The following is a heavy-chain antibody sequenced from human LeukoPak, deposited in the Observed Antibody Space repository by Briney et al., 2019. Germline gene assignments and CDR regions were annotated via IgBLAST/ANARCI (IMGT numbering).Heavy chain of an antibody. CDR3: ARSARWFGGDY. CDR2: IYSGGST. D-gene: IGHD3-10*01. V-gene: IGHV3-53*01. J-gene: IGHJ4*02. CDR1: GFTVSSNY. Sequence: PGGSLRLSCAASGFTVSSNYMSWVRQAPGKGLEWVSVIYSGGSTYYADSVKGRFTISRDNSKNTLYLQMNSLRAEDTAVYYCARSARWFGGDYWGQGTLVTVSS.